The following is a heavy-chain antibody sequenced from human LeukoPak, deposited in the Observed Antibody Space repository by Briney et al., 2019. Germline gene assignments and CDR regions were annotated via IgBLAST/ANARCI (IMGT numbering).Heavy chain of an antibody. V-gene: IGHV4-59*01. Sequence: KASETLSLTCTVSGGSISSYYWSWIRQPPGKGLEWIGYIYYSGSTNYNPSLKSRVTISVDTSKNQFSLKLSSVTAADTAVYYCARGRGVTTTYWGQGTPVTVSS. CDR3: ARGRGVTTTY. J-gene: IGHJ4*02. D-gene: IGHD4-17*01. CDR1: GGSISSYY. CDR2: IYYSGST.